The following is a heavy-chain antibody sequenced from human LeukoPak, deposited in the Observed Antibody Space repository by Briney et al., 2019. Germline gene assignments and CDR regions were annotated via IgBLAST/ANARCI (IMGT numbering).Heavy chain of an antibody. CDR3: AREGRVVPAARL. CDR1: GGSISSGDYY. V-gene: IGHV4-30-4*01. D-gene: IGHD2-2*01. CDR2: ICYSGST. J-gene: IGHJ3*01. Sequence: SETLSLTCTVSGGSISSGDYYWSWTRLPPGKGLEWIGYICYSGSTYYNPSLKSRVTVSVDTSKNQFSLKLSSVTAADTAVYYCAREGRVVPAARLWGQGTMVTVSS.